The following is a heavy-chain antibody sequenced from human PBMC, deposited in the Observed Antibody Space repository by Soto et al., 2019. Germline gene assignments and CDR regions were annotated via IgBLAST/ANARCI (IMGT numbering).Heavy chain of an antibody. CDR3: TTYYYGMDV. CDR1: GGTFSSYD. CDR2: IIPIFATA. Sequence: QVQLVQSGAEVKKPGSSVNVSCKTSGGTFSSYDINWVRQAPGQGFEWMGGIIPIFATANYAQDFQGRVTITADESTSTAYMELRSLRSEDTAVYYCTTYYYGMDVWGQGTTITVS. V-gene: IGHV1-69*01. J-gene: IGHJ6*02.